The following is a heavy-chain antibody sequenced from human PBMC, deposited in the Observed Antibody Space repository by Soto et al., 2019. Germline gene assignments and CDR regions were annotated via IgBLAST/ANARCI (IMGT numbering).Heavy chain of an antibody. Sequence: PSETLSLTCAVYGGSFSGYYWSWIRQPPGKGLEWIGEINHSGSTNYNPSLKSRVTISVDTSKNQFSLKLSSVTAADTAVYYCASRKYSSGWYANWGQGTLVTVS. CDR1: GGSFSGYY. CDR3: ASRKYSSGWYAN. CDR2: INHSGST. D-gene: IGHD6-19*01. V-gene: IGHV4-34*01. J-gene: IGHJ4*02.